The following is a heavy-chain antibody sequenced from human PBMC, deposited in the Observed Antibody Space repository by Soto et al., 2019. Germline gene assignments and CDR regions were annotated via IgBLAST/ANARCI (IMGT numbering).Heavy chain of an antibody. Sequence: SETLSLTCTASSGSIRTYYWSWIRQPPGNGLYCIGYIFYSVLTNXXPSLKSRXXVSVDTSKNLXSLRLXSVTAAYTALYYCARQQWLDNALAYWRQGTLVTVSS. D-gene: IGHD6-19*01. CDR3: ARQQWLDNALAY. J-gene: IGHJ4*02. V-gene: IGHV4-59*08. CDR2: IFYSVLT. CDR1: SGSIRTYY.